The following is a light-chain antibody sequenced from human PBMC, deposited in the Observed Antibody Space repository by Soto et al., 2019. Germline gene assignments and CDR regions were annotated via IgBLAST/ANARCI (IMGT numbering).Light chain of an antibody. CDR2: EVS. V-gene: IGLV2-14*01. CDR3: SSYTSSSTRV. Sequence: QSVLTQPASVSGSPGQSITISCTGTSSDVGGYNYVSWYQQHPGKAPKLMIYEVSNRPSGVSNRFSGSKSGNTASLTISGLPDEDEDDYYCSSYTSSSTRVFGGGTKLTVL. CDR1: SSDVGGYNY. J-gene: IGLJ3*02.